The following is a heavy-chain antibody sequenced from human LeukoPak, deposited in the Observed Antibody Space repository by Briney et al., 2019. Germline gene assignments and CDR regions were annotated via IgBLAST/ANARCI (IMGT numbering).Heavy chain of an antibody. CDR1: GYTFTGYY. V-gene: IGHV1-2*02. CDR3: ARDGGDIVVVVAAPENWFDP. J-gene: IGHJ5*02. Sequence: ASVKVSCKASGYTFTGYYMHWVRQAPGQGLEWMGWINPNSGGTNYAQKFQGRVTMTRGTSTSTAYMELSRLRSDDTAVYYCARDGGDIVVVVAAPENWFDPWGQGTLVTVSS. CDR2: INPNSGGT. D-gene: IGHD2-15*01.